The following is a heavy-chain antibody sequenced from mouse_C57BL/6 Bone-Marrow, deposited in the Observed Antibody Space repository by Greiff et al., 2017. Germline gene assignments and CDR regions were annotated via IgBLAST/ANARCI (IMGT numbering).Heavy chain of an antibody. V-gene: IGHV1-69*01. CDR2: IDPSDSYT. Sequence: VQLQQPGAELVMPGASVKLSCKASGYTFTSYWMHWVKQRPGQGLKWIGEIDPSDSYTNYNQKFKGKSTLTVDKSSSTAYMQLSSLTSEDSAVYYCAAIYYDYLFAYWGQGTLVTVSA. CDR3: AAIYYDYLFAY. D-gene: IGHD2-4*01. J-gene: IGHJ3*01. CDR1: GYTFTSYW.